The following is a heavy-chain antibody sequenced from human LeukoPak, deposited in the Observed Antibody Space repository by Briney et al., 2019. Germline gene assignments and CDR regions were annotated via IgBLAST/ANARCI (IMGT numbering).Heavy chain of an antibody. CDR3: ATYSGTYRDH. V-gene: IGHV3-21*06. D-gene: IGHD1-26*01. CDR1: GFIFSSYN. J-gene: IGHJ4*02. CDR2: IRTAGKHI. Sequence: GGSLTLSCAGSGFIFSSYNMNWVRQAPGKGLEWVSSIRTAGKHIYYADSVRDRFAISRDDAKNSLYLQMNNLGVDDTAVYYCATYSGTYRDHWGQGTLVTVSS.